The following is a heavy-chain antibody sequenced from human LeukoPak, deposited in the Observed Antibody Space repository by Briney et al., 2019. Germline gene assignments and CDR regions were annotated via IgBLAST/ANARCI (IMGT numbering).Heavy chain of an antibody. J-gene: IGHJ4*02. CDR3: ARDLSIAARRVGY. CDR2: INHSGST. V-gene: IGHV4-34*01. Sequence: SETLSLTCAVYGGSFSGYYWSWIRQPPGKGLEWIGEINHSGSTNYNPSLKSRVTISVDTSKNQFSLKLSSVTAADTAVYYCARDLSIAARRVGYWGQGTLVTVSS. CDR1: GGSFSGYY. D-gene: IGHD6-6*01.